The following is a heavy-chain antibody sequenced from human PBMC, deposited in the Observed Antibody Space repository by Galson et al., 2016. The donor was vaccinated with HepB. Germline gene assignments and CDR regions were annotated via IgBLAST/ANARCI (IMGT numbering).Heavy chain of an antibody. D-gene: IGHD2-15*01. Sequence: SLRLPCAASGFTFSSYDMHWVRQATGKGLEWVSAIGTAGDTYYPGSVKGRFTISRENAKNSLYLQMNTLRAEDTAVYYCARGGLGYCSGGSCSLGDYGMDVWGQGTTVTVSS. CDR1: GFTFSSYD. V-gene: IGHV3-13*01. CDR2: IGTAGDT. J-gene: IGHJ6*02. CDR3: ARGGLGYCSGGSCSLGDYGMDV.